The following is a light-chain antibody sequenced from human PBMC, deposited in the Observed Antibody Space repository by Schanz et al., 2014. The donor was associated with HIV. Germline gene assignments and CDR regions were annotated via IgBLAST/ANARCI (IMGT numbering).Light chain of an antibody. V-gene: IGLV2-14*03. CDR2: DVT. J-gene: IGLJ2*01. CDR1: SSDVGDYNY. Sequence: QSALTQPASVSGSPGQSITISCTGTSSDVGDYNYVSWYQQHPGKAPKLMIYDVTNRPSGISNRFSGSKSGNTASLTISGLQAEDEADYYCSSFTRGTTPVIFGGGTKLTVL. CDR3: SSFTRGTTPVI.